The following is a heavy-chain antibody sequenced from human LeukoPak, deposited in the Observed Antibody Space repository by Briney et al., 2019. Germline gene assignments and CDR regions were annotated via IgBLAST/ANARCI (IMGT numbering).Heavy chain of an antibody. J-gene: IGHJ4*02. CDR1: GYTFTGYY. CDR3: ARAHTRDDSGYDWRWCVY. CDR2: INPNSGGT. D-gene: IGHD5-12*01. V-gene: IGHV1-2*02. Sequence: GESLKISCKASGYTFTGYYMHWVRQAPGQGLEWMGWINPNSGGTNYAQKFQGRVTMTRDTSISTAYMELSRLRSDDTAVYYCARAHTRDDSGYDWRWCVYWGQGTLVTVSS.